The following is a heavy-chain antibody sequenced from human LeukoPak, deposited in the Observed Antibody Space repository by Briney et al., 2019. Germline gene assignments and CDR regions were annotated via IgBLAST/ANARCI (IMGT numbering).Heavy chain of an antibody. Sequence: ASVNVSFKSSVYTFTGYYMHWVRQAPGQGLEWMGWINPNSGGTNYAQKFQGRVTMTRDTSISTAYMELSRLRSDDTAVYYCARAPNCSGGSCYTPYYYYYMDVWGKGTTVTVSS. CDR1: VYTFTGYY. J-gene: IGHJ6*03. V-gene: IGHV1-2*02. CDR2: INPNSGGT. D-gene: IGHD2-15*01. CDR3: ARAPNCSGGSCYTPYYYYYMDV.